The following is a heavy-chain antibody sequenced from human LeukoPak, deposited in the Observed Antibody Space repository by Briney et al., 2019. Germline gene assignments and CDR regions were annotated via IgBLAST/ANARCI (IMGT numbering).Heavy chain of an antibody. CDR3: ATVRDIVVGGGPYYFDY. CDR1: GYTFIGYY. CDR2: IYPHNGDT. D-gene: IGHD2-15*01. V-gene: IGHV1-2*06. J-gene: IGHJ4*02. Sequence: ASVKVSCKASGYTFIGYYLHWVRQAPGQGLEWRGRIYPHNGDTNYAQKFQGRVTMTRDTSITTAYMELSRLKSDDTAVYYCATVRDIVVGGGPYYFDYWGQGTLVTVSS.